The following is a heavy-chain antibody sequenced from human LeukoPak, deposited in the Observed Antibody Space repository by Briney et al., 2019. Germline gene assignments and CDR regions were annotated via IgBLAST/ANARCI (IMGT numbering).Heavy chain of an antibody. V-gene: IGHV4-59*01. CDR1: GGAISSYY. CDR2: IYYSGST. CDR3: ARAPSSDWGYYYYYMDV. Sequence: SETLSLTCTVSGGAISSYYWSWIRQPPGKGLEWIGYIYYSGSTNSNPSLKSRVIISVDPSKSQFSLKLCSVPAADTAVYYCARAPSSDWGYYYYYMDVWGKGTTVTVSS. D-gene: IGHD3-16*01. J-gene: IGHJ6*03.